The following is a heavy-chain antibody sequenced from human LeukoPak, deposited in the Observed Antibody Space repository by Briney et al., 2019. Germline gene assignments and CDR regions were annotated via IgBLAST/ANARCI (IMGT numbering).Heavy chain of an antibody. V-gene: IGHV3-23*01. CDR1: GFTFSTYA. Sequence: PGGSLRLSCTASGFTSGFTFSTYAMSWVRQAPGKGLDWVSTISASGGSKYYADSVKGRFAISRDNSKNTLYLQMDTLRADDTAVYYCAKDGWYYDSSGLGAFDVWGQGTMVTVSS. CDR3: AKDGWYYDSSGLGAFDV. D-gene: IGHD3-22*01. J-gene: IGHJ3*01. CDR2: ISASGGSK.